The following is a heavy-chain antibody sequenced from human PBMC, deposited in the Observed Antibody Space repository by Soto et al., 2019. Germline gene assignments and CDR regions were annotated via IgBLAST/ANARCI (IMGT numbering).Heavy chain of an antibody. D-gene: IGHD3-10*01. J-gene: IGHJ3*02. CDR1: GFTFSSYA. V-gene: IGHV3-30-3*01. CDR2: ISYDGSNK. Sequence: QVQLVESGGGVVQPGRSLRLSCAASGFTFSSYAMHWGRQAPGKGLEWVAVISYDGSNKYYADSVKGRFTISRDNSKNTLYLQMNSLRAEDTAVYYGARDGGYYGSGSYWAGADAFDIWGQGTMVTVSS. CDR3: ARDGGYYGSGSYWAGADAFDI.